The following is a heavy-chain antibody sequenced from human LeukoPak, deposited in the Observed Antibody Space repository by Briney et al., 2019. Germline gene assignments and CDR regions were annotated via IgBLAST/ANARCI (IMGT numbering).Heavy chain of an antibody. J-gene: IGHJ4*02. V-gene: IGHV4-34*01. Sequence: SETLSLTCAVYGGSFSGYYWSWIRQPPGKGLEWIGEINHSGNTNYNPSLKSRVTISVDTSKNQFSLKLSSVTAADTAVYYCARAIDLRFLEWSAPGGMYYFDYWGQGTLVTVSS. D-gene: IGHD3-3*01. CDR1: GGSFSGYY. CDR2: INHSGNT. CDR3: ARAIDLRFLEWSAPGGMYYFDY.